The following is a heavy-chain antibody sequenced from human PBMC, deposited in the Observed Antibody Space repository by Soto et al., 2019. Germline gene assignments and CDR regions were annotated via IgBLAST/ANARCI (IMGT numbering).Heavy chain of an antibody. J-gene: IGHJ6*03. CDR3: AKGADSVVVVVAYNAYMEV. V-gene: IGHV3-30*18. CDR1: GFTFSSYG. Sequence: GGSLRLSCAASGFTFSSYGMHWVRQAPGKGLEWVAVISYDGSNKYYADSVKGRFTISSDNSKNTLYLQMNSLRAEDTAVYYCAKGADSVVVVVAYNAYMEVWGKGTTVTVSS. D-gene: IGHD2-15*01. CDR2: ISYDGSNK.